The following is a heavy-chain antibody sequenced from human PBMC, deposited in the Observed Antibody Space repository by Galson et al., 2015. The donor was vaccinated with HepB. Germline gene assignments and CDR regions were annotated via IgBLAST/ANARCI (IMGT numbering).Heavy chain of an antibody. D-gene: IGHD7-27*01. CDR1: GYTFPSYA. Sequence: SVKVSCKATGYTFPSYAMHWVRQAPGQRLEWMGWINAGNGDTKYSQKFQDRVTLTRDTSASTAYMELSSLTSEDTALYFCARDRGGTGDFDYWGQGTLVTVSS. CDR2: INAGNGDT. J-gene: IGHJ4*02. CDR3: ARDRGGTGDFDY. V-gene: IGHV1-3*01.